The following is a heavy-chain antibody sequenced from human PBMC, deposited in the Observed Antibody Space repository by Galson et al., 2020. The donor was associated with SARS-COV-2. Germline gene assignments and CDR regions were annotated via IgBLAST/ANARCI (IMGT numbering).Heavy chain of an antibody. D-gene: IGHD4-17*01. J-gene: IGHJ4*02. V-gene: IGHV3-15*01. Sequence: TGGSLRLSCAASGFTFSNAWMSWVRQAPGKGLEWVGRIKSKTDGGTTDYAAPVKGRFTISRDDSKNTLYLQMNSLKTEDTAVYYCTTDLVYGDYVGDLPFDYWGQGTLVTVSS. CDR3: TTDLVYGDYVGDLPFDY. CDR1: GFTFSNAW. CDR2: IKSKTDGGTT.